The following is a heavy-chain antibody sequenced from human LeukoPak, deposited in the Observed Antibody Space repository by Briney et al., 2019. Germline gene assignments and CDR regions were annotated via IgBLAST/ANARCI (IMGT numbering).Heavy chain of an antibody. V-gene: IGHV5-51*01. Sequence: GESLKISCKGSGYSFTSYWIGWVRQMPGKGLEWMGIIYRGDSDTRYSPSFQGQVTISADKSISTAYLQWSSLKASDTAMYYCARHLRGYGSGSYFDYWGQGTLVTVSS. D-gene: IGHD3-10*01. CDR1: GYSFTSYW. CDR2: IYRGDSDT. J-gene: IGHJ4*02. CDR3: ARHLRGYGSGSYFDY.